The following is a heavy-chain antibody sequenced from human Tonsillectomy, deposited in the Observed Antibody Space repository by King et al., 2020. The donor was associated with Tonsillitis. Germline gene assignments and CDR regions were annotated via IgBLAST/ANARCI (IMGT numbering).Heavy chain of an antibody. CDR2: INHSGST. CDR1: GGSFSDYY. D-gene: IGHD2-15*01. Sequence: VQLQQWGAGLLKPSETLSLTCAVYGGSFSDYYWIWIRQPPGMGLEWIGEINHSGSTNYNPSLKSRVTILVDTSTNQFSLKLSSVTAADTAVYYCARGEVVAATDYYYYMDVWGKGTTVAVSS. CDR3: ARGEVVAATDYYYYMDV. J-gene: IGHJ6*03. V-gene: IGHV4-34*01.